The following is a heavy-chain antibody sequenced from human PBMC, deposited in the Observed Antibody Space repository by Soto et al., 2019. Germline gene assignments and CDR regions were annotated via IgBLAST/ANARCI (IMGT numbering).Heavy chain of an antibody. D-gene: IGHD6-13*01. Sequence: GSLILSCAASGFTFSNYAVTWVRQAPGKGLEWVSTISGSGGSTYYADSVKGRFTISRDNSKNTLYLQMNSLRAEDTAVYYCAKDQGSSWYEIDYWGQGTLVTVSS. CDR1: GFTFSNYA. V-gene: IGHV3-23*01. J-gene: IGHJ4*02. CDR2: ISGSGGST. CDR3: AKDQGSSWYEIDY.